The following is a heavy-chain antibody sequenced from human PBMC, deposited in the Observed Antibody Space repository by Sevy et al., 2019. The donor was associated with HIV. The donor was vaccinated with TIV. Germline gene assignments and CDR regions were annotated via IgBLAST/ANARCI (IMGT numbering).Heavy chain of an antibody. J-gene: IGHJ6*02. D-gene: IGHD6-19*01. CDR3: VKDIKDIAVAGTFYAYYYGMDA. Sequence: GGSLRLSCVGSGFTFDDYTMHWVRQAPGKGLEWVSSVSWNSGSIYYAESVEGRFTISRDNAKKSLYLQMHSLRLEDTALYNCVKDIKDIAVAGTFYAYYYGMDAWGQGTTVTVSS. V-gene: IGHV3-9*01. CDR1: GFTFDDYT. CDR2: VSWNSGSI.